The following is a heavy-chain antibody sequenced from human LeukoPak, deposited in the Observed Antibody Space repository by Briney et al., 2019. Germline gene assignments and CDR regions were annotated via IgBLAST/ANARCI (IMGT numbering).Heavy chain of an antibody. CDR1: GGSFSGYY. CDR2: INHSGST. D-gene: IGHD1-26*01. CDR3: ARAGWGLLFQGPKANAFDI. Sequence: SETLSLTCAVYGGSFSGYYWSWIRQPPGKGLEWIGEINHSGSTNYNPSLKSRVTISVVTSKNQFSLKLSSVTAADTAVYFCARAGWGLLFQGPKANAFDIWGQGTMVTVSS. V-gene: IGHV4-34*01. J-gene: IGHJ3*02.